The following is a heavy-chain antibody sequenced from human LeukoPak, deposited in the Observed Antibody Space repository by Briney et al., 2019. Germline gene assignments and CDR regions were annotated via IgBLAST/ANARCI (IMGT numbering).Heavy chain of an antibody. D-gene: IGHD6-19*01. CDR2: IYYSGST. V-gene: IGHV4-61*08. J-gene: IGHJ3*02. CDR1: GGSISSGGYY. CDR3: ARGLSGYSRGWDAFDI. Sequence: SETLSLTCTVSGGSISSGGYYWSWIRQHPGKGLEWIGYIYYSGSTNYNPSLKSRVTISVDTSKNQFSLKLSSMTAADTAVYYCARGLSGYSRGWDAFDIWGQGTLVTVSS.